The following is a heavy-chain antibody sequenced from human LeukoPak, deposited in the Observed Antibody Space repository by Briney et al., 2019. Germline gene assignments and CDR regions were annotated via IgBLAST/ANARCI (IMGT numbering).Heavy chain of an antibody. D-gene: IGHD3-10*01. J-gene: IGHJ6*03. V-gene: IGHV3-30*01. CDR3: ARGGSGSYYYYFYYMDV. Sequence: GGSLRLSCAASGFTFSSHAVHWVRQAPGKGLEGVAIISYDGSNKYYADSVKGRFTISRDNSKNTLLQQMNSLRAEDTAVYYCARGGSGSYYYYFYYMDVWGKGTTVTVSS. CDR1: GFTFSSHA. CDR2: ISYDGSNK.